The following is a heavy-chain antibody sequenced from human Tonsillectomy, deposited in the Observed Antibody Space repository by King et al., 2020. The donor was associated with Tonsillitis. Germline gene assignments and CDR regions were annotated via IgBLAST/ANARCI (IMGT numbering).Heavy chain of an antibody. D-gene: IGHD3-22*01. CDR2: ISSSSSTI. CDR1: GFTFSSYS. Sequence: VQLVESGGGLVQPGGSLRLSCAASGFTFSSYSMNWVRQAPGKGLEWVSYISSSSSTIYYADSVKGRFTISRDNAKNSLYVQMNSLRDEDTAVYYCTQEATLTWDESSGYPEYFQHWGQGTLVTVSS. J-gene: IGHJ1*01. V-gene: IGHV3-48*02. CDR3: TQEATLTWDESSGYPEYFQH.